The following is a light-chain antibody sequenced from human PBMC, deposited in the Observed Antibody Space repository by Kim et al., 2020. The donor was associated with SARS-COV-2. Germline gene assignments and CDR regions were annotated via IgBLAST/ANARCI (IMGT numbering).Light chain of an antibody. V-gene: IGLV2-23*02. CDR3: CSIVQAATFDVL. CDR1: SDDVGSHDL. Sequence: QSALTQPASVSGSPGQSITISCTGTSDDVGSHDLVSWYQQLPGKAPKLMIYEDIKRPPGVSSRFSGSKSGFTASLTISGLQAEDEADYYCCSIVQAATFDVLFGGGTQLTVL. J-gene: IGLJ2*01. CDR2: EDI.